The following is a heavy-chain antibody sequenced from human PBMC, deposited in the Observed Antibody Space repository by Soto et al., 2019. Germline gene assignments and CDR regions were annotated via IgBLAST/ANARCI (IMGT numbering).Heavy chain of an antibody. CDR3: ARLGDYDSSGRDY. J-gene: IGHJ4*02. CDR1: GYTFTNYG. V-gene: IGHV1-18*01. D-gene: IGHD3-22*01. Sequence: ASVKVSCKASGYTFTNYGITWERQAPGQGLEWMGWISAYSGNTKYAQKVQGRVTMTTDTSTSTAYMDLRSLTSDDTAVYYCARLGDYDSSGRDYWGQGTLVTVSS. CDR2: ISAYSGNT.